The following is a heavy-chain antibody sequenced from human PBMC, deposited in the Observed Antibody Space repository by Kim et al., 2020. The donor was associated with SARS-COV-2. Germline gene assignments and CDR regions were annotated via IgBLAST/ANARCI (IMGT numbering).Heavy chain of an antibody. CDR1: GYTFTSYA. Sequence: ASVKVSCKASGYTFTSYAMNWVQQAPGQGLEWMGWINTNTGNPTYAQGFTGRFVFSLDTSFSTAYLQISSLKAEDTAVYYCARGSGITIFGVDLGWFDPWGQGTLVTVSS. V-gene: IGHV7-4-1*02. J-gene: IGHJ5*02. CDR2: INTNTGNP. CDR3: ARGSGITIFGVDLGWFDP. D-gene: IGHD3-3*01.